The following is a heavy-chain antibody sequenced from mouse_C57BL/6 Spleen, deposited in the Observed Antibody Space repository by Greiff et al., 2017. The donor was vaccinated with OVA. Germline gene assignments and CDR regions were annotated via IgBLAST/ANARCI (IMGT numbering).Heavy chain of an antibody. D-gene: IGHD2-3*01. Sequence: VQLKESGPELVKPGASVKISCKASGYSFTDYNMNWVKQSNGKSLEWIGVINPNYGTTSYNQKFKGKATLTVDKSSSTAYMQLNSLTSEDSAVYYCARGDDGYYDGYFDYWGQGTTLTVSS. CDR3: ARGDDGYYDGYFDY. CDR1: GYSFTDYN. V-gene: IGHV1-39*01. J-gene: IGHJ2*01. CDR2: INPNYGTT.